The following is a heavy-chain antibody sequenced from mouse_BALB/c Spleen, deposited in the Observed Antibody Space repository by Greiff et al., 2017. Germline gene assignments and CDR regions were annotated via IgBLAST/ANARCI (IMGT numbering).Heavy chain of an antibody. Sequence: QVQLKESGPGLVAPSQSLSITCTVSGFSLTGYGVNWVRQPPGKGLEWLGMIWGDGSTDYNSALKSRLSISKDNSKSQVFLKMNSLQTDDTARYYCAREGDYDGDAMDYWGQGTSVTVSS. V-gene: IGHV2-6-7*01. CDR1: GFSLTGYG. CDR2: IWGDGST. D-gene: IGHD2-4*01. CDR3: AREGDYDGDAMDY. J-gene: IGHJ4*01.